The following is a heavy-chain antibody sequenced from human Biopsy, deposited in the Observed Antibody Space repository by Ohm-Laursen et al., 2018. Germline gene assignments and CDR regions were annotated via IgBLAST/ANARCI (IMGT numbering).Heavy chain of an antibody. J-gene: IGHJ5*02. CDR1: GGAFTNYA. CDR2: MIPSSGKT. Sequence: SSVKVSCKASGGAFTNYAINWARQAPGQGLEWMGWMIPSSGKTGYAQRFQGRVTLTMNTSISTAYMELSGLRSEDTAVYFCARGYSRRVSIFEASIYWFDTWGQGTLVTVSS. D-gene: IGHD6-6*01. V-gene: IGHV1-8*02. CDR3: ARGYSRRVSIFEASIYWFDT.